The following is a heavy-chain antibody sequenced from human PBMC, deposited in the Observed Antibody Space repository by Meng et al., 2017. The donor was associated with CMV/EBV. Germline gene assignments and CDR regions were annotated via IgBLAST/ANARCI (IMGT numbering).Heavy chain of an antibody. CDR3: ARICVTGSACYHFDY. V-gene: IGHV3-7*01. CDR1: GFTFSDYY. J-gene: IGHJ4*02. CDR2: IKQDGSEK. D-gene: IGHD2-15*01. Sequence: GESLKISCAASGFTFSDYYMNWIRQAPGKGLEWVANIKQDGSEKHYVDSVKGRFTISRDNAKNSVFLQMNSLRVEDTAVYYCARICVTGSACYHFDYWGQGTLVTVSS.